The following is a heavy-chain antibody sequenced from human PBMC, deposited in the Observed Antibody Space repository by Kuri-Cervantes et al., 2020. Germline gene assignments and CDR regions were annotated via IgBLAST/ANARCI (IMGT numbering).Heavy chain of an antibody. D-gene: IGHD3-22*01. CDR2: IYISGST. Sequence: ESLKFSCTVSGGSITSYYWSWIRQPAGKGLEWIGRIYISGSTNSNPSLKSRVTVSVDTSKNQFSLKLSSVTAADTAVYYCARDEGNYYDSSGYYPDIWGQGTMVTVSS. CDR3: ARDEGNYYDSSGYYPDI. CDR1: GGSITSYY. V-gene: IGHV4-4*07. J-gene: IGHJ3*02.